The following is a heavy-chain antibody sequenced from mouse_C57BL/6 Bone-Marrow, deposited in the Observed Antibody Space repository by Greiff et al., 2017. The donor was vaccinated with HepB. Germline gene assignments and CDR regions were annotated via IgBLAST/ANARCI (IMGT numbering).Heavy chain of an antibody. Sequence: VMLVESGPGLVAPSQSLSITCTVSGFSLTSYAISWVRQPPGKGLEWLGVIWTGGGTNYNSALKSRLSISKDNSKSQVFLKMNSLQTDDTARYYCATNYYGSSYPLYWYFDVWGTGTTVTVSS. D-gene: IGHD1-1*01. J-gene: IGHJ1*03. CDR3: ATNYYGSSYPLYWYFDV. CDR1: GFSLTSYA. CDR2: IWTGGGT. V-gene: IGHV2-9-1*01.